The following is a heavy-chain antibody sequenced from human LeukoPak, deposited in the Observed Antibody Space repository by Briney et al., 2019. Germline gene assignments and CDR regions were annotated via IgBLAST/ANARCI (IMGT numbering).Heavy chain of an antibody. D-gene: IGHD3-10*01. CDR2: MNPNSGNA. CDR1: GYTFASYD. Sequence: ASVKVSCKASGYTFASYDINWVRQAACQGLEWMGWMNPNSGNAAYAQKFQGRVTMTRDTSISTAYMELSSLRSEDTAVYYCARRYYYHGSCLRLDGWGKGTPVTVSS. V-gene: IGHV1-8*01. CDR3: ARRYYYHGSCLRLDG. J-gene: IGHJ6*04.